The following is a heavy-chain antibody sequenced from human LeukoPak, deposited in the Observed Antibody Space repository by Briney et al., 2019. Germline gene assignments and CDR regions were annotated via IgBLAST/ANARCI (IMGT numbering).Heavy chain of an antibody. CDR1: GFTFSSYA. Sequence: PGGSLRLSCAASGFTFSSYAMGWIRQPPGKGLEWIGSIYYSGSTYYNPSLKSRVTISVDTSKNQFSLKLSSVTAADTAVYYCARGHPRPGIAVAFGSRRATWFDPWGQGTLVTVSS. J-gene: IGHJ5*02. CDR3: ARGHPRPGIAVAFGSRRATWFDP. D-gene: IGHD6-19*01. CDR2: IYYSGST. V-gene: IGHV4-39*07.